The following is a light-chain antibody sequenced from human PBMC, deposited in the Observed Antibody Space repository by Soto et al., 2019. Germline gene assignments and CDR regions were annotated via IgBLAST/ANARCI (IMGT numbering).Light chain of an antibody. V-gene: IGKV3-20*01. CDR1: QSVSSSY. CDR3: QQYGSSGWT. J-gene: IGKJ1*01. CDR2: GAS. Sequence: EIVLTQSPGTLSLSPGERATLSCRASQSVSSSYLAWYQQKPGQAPRLLIYGASSRATGIPDRFSGSGSGTEFNLTISRVEPEEFAVYYCQQYGSSGWTFGQGPKVEI.